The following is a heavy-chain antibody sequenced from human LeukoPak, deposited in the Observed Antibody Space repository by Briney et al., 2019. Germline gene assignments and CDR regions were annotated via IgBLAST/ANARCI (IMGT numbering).Heavy chain of an antibody. D-gene: IGHD3-22*01. Sequence: PSETLSLTCIVSGGSINSGGSYWTWIRQYPGKGLEWIGYIYYSGSTYYNPSLKSRVTISVDTSKNQFSLKLSSVTAADTAVYYCARSRGDSSGYYYFDYWGQGTLVTVSS. CDR3: ARSRGDSSGYYYFDY. J-gene: IGHJ4*02. CDR2: IYYSGST. CDR1: GGSINSGGSY. V-gene: IGHV4-31*03.